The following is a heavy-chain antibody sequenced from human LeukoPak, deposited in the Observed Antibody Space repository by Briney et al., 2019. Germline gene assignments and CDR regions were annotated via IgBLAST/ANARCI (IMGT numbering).Heavy chain of an antibody. J-gene: IGHJ4*02. V-gene: IGHV1-18*01. Sequence: ASVKVSCKASGYTFTSYGISWVRQAPGQGLEWMGWISAYNGNTNYAQKLQGRVTMTTDTSTSTAYMGLRSLRSDDTAVYYCARATYYYDSSGPENFDYWGQGTLVTVSS. CDR1: GYTFTSYG. CDR3: ARATYYYDSSGPENFDY. CDR2: ISAYNGNT. D-gene: IGHD3-22*01.